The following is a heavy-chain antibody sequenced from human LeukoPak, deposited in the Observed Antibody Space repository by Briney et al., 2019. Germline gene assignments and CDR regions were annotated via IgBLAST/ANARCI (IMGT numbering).Heavy chain of an antibody. V-gene: IGHV3-30*03. Sequence: GGSLRLSCAASGFTCNGNAMQWVRQAPGKGLEWVAHISHDGSGKYYRDSVKGRFTISRDDSKNTLYLQLNSLRAEDTAVYYCARGGTYARESDHWGQGTLVTVSS. CDR2: ISHDGSGK. CDR3: ARGGTYARESDH. D-gene: IGHD3-16*01. J-gene: IGHJ4*02. CDR1: GFTCNGNA.